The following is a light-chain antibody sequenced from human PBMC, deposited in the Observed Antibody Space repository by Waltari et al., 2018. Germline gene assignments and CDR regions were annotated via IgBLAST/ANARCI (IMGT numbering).Light chain of an antibody. CDR2: GAS. J-gene: IGKJ4*01. CDR1: QSVNSN. Sequence: EIVMTQSPATLSVSPGERAILSCRASQSVNSNLAWYQQKPGRAPRLLIYGASTRATSIPARCRGSGSGTEFTLTISSLQSEDFAVYYCQQYNNWPLTFGGGTKVEIK. V-gene: IGKV3-15*01. CDR3: QQYNNWPLT.